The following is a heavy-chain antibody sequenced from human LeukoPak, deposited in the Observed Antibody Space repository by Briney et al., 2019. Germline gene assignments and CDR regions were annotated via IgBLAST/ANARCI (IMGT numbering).Heavy chain of an antibody. Sequence: SETLSLTCTVSGGSISSSNYYWSWIRQPPGKGLEWIGNIYYSGSTYYNPSLKSRVTISVDTSKNQFSLKLSSVTAADTAVYYCATFYYYYYDMDVWGQGTTVTVSS. V-gene: IGHV4-39*07. CDR1: GGSISSSNYY. CDR2: IYYSGST. J-gene: IGHJ6*02. CDR3: ATFYYYYYDMDV.